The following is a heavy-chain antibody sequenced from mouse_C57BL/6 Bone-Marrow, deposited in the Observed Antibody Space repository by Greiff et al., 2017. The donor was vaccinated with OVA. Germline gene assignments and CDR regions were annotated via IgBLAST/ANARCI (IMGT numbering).Heavy chain of an antibody. V-gene: IGHV1-82*01. J-gene: IGHJ1*03. Sequence: VQLQQSGPELVKPGASVKISCKASGYAFSSSWMNWVKQRPGKGLEWIGRIYPGDGGTNYNGKFKGKATLTADKSSSTAYMQLSSLTSEDSAVYFCAREDDYDWYFDVWGTGTTVTVSS. D-gene: IGHD2-4*01. CDR1: GYAFSSSW. CDR2: IYPGDGGT. CDR3: AREDDYDWYFDV.